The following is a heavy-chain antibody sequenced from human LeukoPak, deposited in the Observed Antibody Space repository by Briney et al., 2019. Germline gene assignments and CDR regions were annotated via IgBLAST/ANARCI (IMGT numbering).Heavy chain of an antibody. D-gene: IGHD3-22*01. V-gene: IGHV1-69*05. CDR2: IIPIFGTA. CDR1: GGTFSSYA. Sequence: SVKVSCKASGGTFSSYAISWVRQAPGQGLEWMGGIIPIFGTAHYAQKFQGRVTITTDESTSTAYMELSSLRSEDTAVYYCARVRGKNYYDSSGYYGTGGYFDYWGQGTLVTVSS. CDR3: ARVRGKNYYDSSGYYGTGGYFDY. J-gene: IGHJ4*02.